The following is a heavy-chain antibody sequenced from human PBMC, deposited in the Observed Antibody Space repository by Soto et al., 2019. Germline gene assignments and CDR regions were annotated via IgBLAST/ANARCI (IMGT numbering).Heavy chain of an antibody. D-gene: IGHD5-12*01. J-gene: IGHJ6*02. Sequence: QEKLVESGGGVVQPGGSLRLSCEASGFMFSSYALHWVRQAPGKGLEWLAIISYDGGNTYYADSVKGRFTISRDGSRYTVYLEMDSLRPEDTGAYYCARDPRPSGYDRHMDVWGQGTTVTVS. V-gene: IGHV3-30*17. CDR2: ISYDGGNT. CDR1: GFMFSSYA. CDR3: ARDPRPSGYDRHMDV.